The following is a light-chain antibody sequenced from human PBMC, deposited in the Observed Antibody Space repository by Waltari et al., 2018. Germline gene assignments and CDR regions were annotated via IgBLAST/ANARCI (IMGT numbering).Light chain of an antibody. CDR2: GAS. CDR3: QQYNNWYT. CDR1: QSVSSN. Sequence: EIVMTQSPATLSVSPGERATLSCSTSQSVSSNLAWYQQKPGQAPRLLICGASTRGADIPASVSGSGSGTEFTLTISSLQSEDCAVYDCQQYNNWYTFSQGTKVEIK. V-gene: IGKV3-15*01. J-gene: IGKJ2*01.